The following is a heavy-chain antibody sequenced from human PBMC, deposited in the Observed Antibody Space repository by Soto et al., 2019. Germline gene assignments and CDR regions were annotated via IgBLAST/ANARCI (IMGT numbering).Heavy chain of an antibody. CDR1: GFTFSDAW. Sequence: EVQLVESGGGLVKPGGSLRLSCAASGFTFSDAWMSWVRQAPGKGLEWVGLIKKKTDGGTTDYAAPVKGRFIISRDDSKNTVYLQMTILKTGDTAVYYCRTQWLDWGQGTLVTVSS. CDR3: RTQWLD. CDR2: IKKKTDGGTT. V-gene: IGHV3-15*01. D-gene: IGHD6-19*01. J-gene: IGHJ4*02.